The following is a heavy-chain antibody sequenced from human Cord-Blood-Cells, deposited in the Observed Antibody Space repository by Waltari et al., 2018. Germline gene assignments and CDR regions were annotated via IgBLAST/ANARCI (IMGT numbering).Heavy chain of an antibody. J-gene: IGHJ4*02. Sequence: QVQLVESGGGVVKPGGSLRLSWAASGFPFRSYGMHWVRQAPGKGLEWVAFIRYDGRNKYYADSVKGRFTISRDNSKNTLYLQMNSLRAEDTAVYYCAKAGSSSYFDYWGQGTLVTVSS. D-gene: IGHD6-6*01. CDR1: GFPFRSYG. CDR2: IRYDGRNK. V-gene: IGHV3-30*02. CDR3: AKAGSSSYFDY.